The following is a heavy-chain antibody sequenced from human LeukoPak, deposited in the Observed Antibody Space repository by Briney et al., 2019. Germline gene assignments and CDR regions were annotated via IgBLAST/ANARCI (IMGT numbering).Heavy chain of an antibody. CDR3: ARGLGAFDY. CDR2: ISNDNGIT. Sequence: ASVKVSCKASGYTFTSYGISWVRQAPGQGLEWMGWISNDNGITNYAQQFQGRVTMSTDTSTSTAYLELTSLTSDDTAVYFCARGLGAFDYWGQGTLVTVSS. D-gene: IGHD3-10*01. CDR1: GYTFTSYG. J-gene: IGHJ4*02. V-gene: IGHV1-18*01.